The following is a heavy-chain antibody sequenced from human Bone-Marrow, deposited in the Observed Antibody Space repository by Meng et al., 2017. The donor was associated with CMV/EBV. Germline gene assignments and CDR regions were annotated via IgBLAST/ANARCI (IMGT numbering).Heavy chain of an antibody. V-gene: IGHV3-30-3*01. CDR1: GFTFSNAW. CDR2: ISYDGSNK. CDR3: FGSNYGY. D-gene: IGHD3-16*01. J-gene: IGHJ1*01. Sequence: LSLTCAASGFTFSNAWMSWVRQAPGKGLEWVAVISYDGSNKYYADSVKGRFTISRDNSKNTLYLQTNSLRAEDTAVYYCFGSNYGYWGQGTLVTVSS.